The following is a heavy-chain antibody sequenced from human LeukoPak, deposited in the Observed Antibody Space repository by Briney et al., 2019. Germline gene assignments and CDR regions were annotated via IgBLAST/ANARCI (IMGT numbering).Heavy chain of an antibody. J-gene: IGHJ4*02. V-gene: IGHV4-31*03. CDR3: ARDRLGRDGYNYFDY. Sequence: SQTLSLTCTVSGGSISSGGYYWSWIRQHPGKGLEWIGYIYYSGSTYYNPSLKSRVTMSVDTSKNQFSLKLSSVTAADTAVYYCARDRLGRDGYNYFDYWGQGTLVTVSS. CDR1: GGSISSGGYY. D-gene: IGHD5-24*01. CDR2: IYYSGST.